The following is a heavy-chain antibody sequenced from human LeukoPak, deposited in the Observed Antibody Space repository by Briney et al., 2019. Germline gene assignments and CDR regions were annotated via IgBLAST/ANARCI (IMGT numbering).Heavy chain of an antibody. J-gene: IGHJ5*02. CDR1: GYTFSGYY. D-gene: IGHD2-2*01. Sequence: GASVKVSCKASGYTFSGYYIHWVRQAPGQGLEWMGWINPNSGDTHYAQKFQGRVTMTRDTSSSTAYMDLNSLISDDTAVYYCARVQCQLLFEGNWFDPWGQGTLVTVSS. CDR2: INPNSGDT. V-gene: IGHV1-2*02. CDR3: ARVQCQLLFEGNWFDP.